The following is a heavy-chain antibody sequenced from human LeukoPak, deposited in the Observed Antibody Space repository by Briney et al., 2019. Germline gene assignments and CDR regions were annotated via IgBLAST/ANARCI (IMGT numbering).Heavy chain of an antibody. CDR1: GFTVSSNY. D-gene: IGHD6-19*01. Sequence: GGSLRLSCAASGFTVSSNYMSWVRQAPGKGLEWVSVIYSGGRTYYADSVKGRFTISRDNSKNTLYLQMNSLRAEDTAVYYCARDSGYSSGWFDYWGQGTLVTVSS. J-gene: IGHJ5*01. CDR2: IYSGGRT. CDR3: ARDSGYSSGWFDY. V-gene: IGHV3-66*01.